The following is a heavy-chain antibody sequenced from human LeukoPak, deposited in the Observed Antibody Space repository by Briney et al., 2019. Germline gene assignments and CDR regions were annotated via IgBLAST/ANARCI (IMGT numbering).Heavy chain of an antibody. CDR1: GFTFGDYA. Sequence: PGRSLRLSCTASGFTFGDYAMTWVRQAPGKGLEWVSSISSSSSYIYYADSVKGRFTISRDNAKNSLYLQMNSLRAEDTAVYYCARELLSDDGAFDIWGQGTMVTVSS. D-gene: IGHD2-8*01. CDR2: ISSSSSYI. J-gene: IGHJ3*02. V-gene: IGHV3-21*01. CDR3: ARELLSDDGAFDI.